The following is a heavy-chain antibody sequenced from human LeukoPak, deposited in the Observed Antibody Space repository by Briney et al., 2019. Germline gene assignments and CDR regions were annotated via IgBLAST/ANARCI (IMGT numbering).Heavy chain of an antibody. CDR3: ARGRASSWFLSDY. D-gene: IGHD6-13*01. V-gene: IGHV4-59*01. CDR2: IYYSGST. CDR1: GGSISSYY. J-gene: IGHJ4*02. Sequence: PSETLSLTCTVSGGSISSYYWSWIRQPPGKGLEWIGYIYYSGSTNYNPSLKSRVTISVDTSKNQFSLKLSSVTAADTAVYYCARGRASSWFLSDYWGQGTLVTVSS.